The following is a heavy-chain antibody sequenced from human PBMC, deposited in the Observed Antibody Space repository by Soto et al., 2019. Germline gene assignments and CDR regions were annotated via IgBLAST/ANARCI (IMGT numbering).Heavy chain of an antibody. D-gene: IGHD3-3*01. CDR1: GFTFSSYS. Sequence: PGGSLRLSCAASGFTFSSYSMNWVRQAPGKGLEWVSSISSSSSYIYYADSVKGRFTISRDNAKNSLYLQMNSLRADDTAVYYCVMDFDFWSDKAIYDMDVWCQDTT. V-gene: IGHV3-21*01. CDR3: VMDFDFWSDKAIYDMDV. CDR2: ISSSSSYI. J-gene: IGHJ6*02.